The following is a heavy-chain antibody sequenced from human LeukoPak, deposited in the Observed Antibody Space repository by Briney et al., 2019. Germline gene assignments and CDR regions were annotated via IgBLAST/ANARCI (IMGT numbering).Heavy chain of an antibody. CDR2: IYTSGST. V-gene: IGHV4-61*02. Sequence: RSSETLSLXCTVSGGSISSGSYYWSWIRQPAGKGPEWIGRIYTSGSTNYNPSLKSRVTISVDTSKNQFSLKLSSVTAADTAVYYCARGFWSGSDYWGQGTLVTVSS. D-gene: IGHD3-3*01. CDR1: GGSISSGSYY. CDR3: ARGFWSGSDY. J-gene: IGHJ4*02.